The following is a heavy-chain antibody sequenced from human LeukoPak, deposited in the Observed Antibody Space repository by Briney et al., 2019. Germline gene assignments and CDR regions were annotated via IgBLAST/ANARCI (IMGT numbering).Heavy chain of an antibody. Sequence: SETPSLTCNVSGGSISNYFWSWIRQPPGRGLEWIGYISYLGSTNYNPSLKSRVTISVDTSKNQFSLKLSSVTAADTAVYYCARPRRYCSGGSCYYWYFDLWGRGTLVTVSS. CDR3: ARPRRYCSGGSCYYWYFDL. J-gene: IGHJ2*01. CDR1: GGSISNYF. D-gene: IGHD2-15*01. CDR2: ISYLGST. V-gene: IGHV4-59*12.